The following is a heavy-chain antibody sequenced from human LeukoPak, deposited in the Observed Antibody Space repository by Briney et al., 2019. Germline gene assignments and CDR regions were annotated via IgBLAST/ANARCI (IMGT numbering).Heavy chain of an antibody. CDR2: ISYDGSNK. V-gene: IGHV3-30*18. Sequence: PGGSLRLSCATSGFTFSNYEMTWVRQAPGKGLEWVAVISYDGSNKYYADSVKGRFTISRDNSKNTLYLQMNSLRAEDTAVYYCAKDRGFGELFDYFDYWGQGTLVTVSS. J-gene: IGHJ4*02. D-gene: IGHD3-10*01. CDR3: AKDRGFGELFDYFDY. CDR1: GFTFSNYE.